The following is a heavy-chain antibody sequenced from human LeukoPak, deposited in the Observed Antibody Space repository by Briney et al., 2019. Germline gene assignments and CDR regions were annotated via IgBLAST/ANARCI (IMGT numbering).Heavy chain of an antibody. CDR2: ISSNGSTI. V-gene: IGHV3-11*04. J-gene: IGHJ4*02. CDR1: GFTFSDYY. CDR3: ASVLEDCGGDCFDY. Sequence: GGSLRLSCAASGFTFSDYYMSWIRQAPGKGLEWVSYISSNGSTIYYADSVKGRFTISRDNAKNSLYLQMNSLRAEDTAVYYCASVLEDCGGDCFDYWGQGTLVTVSS. D-gene: IGHD2-21*02.